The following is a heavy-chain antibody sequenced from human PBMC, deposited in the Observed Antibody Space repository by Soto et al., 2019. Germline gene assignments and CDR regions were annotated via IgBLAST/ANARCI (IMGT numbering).Heavy chain of an antibody. V-gene: IGHV3-66*01. J-gene: IGHJ4*02. CDR1: GFTVSSNY. CDR3: ARETPGTAMVIY. CDR2: IYSGGST. Sequence: EVQLVESGGGLVQPGGSLRLSCAASGFTVSSNYMSWVRQAPGKGLEWVSVIYSGGSTYYADSVKGRFTISRDNSKNTLYLQMNSLRAEDTAVYYCARETPGTAMVIYWGQGTLVTVSS. D-gene: IGHD5-18*01.